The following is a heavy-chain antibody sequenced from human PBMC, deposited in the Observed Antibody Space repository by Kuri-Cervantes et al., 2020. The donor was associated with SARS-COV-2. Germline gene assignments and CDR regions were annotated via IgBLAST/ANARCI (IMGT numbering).Heavy chain of an antibody. CDR2: IYSGGST. V-gene: IGHV3-66*01. D-gene: IGHD1-1*01. Sequence: GGSLRLSCAASGFTVSSNYMSWVRQAPGKGLEWVSVIYSGGSTYYADSVKGGFTISRDNSKNTLYLQMNSLRAEDTAVYYCARVAKSGWNANNWFDPWGQGTLVTVSS. CDR3: ARVAKSGWNANNWFDP. CDR1: GFTVSSNY. J-gene: IGHJ5*02.